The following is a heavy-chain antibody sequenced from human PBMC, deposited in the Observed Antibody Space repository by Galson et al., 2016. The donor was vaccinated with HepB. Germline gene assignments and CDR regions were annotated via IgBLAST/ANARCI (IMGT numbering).Heavy chain of an antibody. V-gene: IGHV3-30-3*01. D-gene: IGHD1-26*01. CDR3: ARGGSYLGPFDY. J-gene: IGHJ4*02. CDR2: ISYDGSSK. Sequence: SLRLSCAASGFTFSSYAVHWVRQAPGKGLEWVAIISYDGSSKYYADSVKGRFTISRDNSKNTLYLQMHSLRVEDTAVYYCARGGSYLGPFDYWGQGTLVTVSS. CDR1: GFTFSSYA.